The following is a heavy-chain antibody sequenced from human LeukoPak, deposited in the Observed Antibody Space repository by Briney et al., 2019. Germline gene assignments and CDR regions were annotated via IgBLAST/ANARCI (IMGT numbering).Heavy chain of an antibody. CDR1: GGTFSSYA. Sequence: SVKVSCKASGGTFSSYAISWVRQAPGQGLEWMGGIIPIFGTANYAQKFQGRVTITADESTSTAYMELSSLRSEDTAVYYCAREGSGNKNFDYWGQGTLVTVSS. V-gene: IGHV1-69*13. CDR3: AREGSGNKNFDY. J-gene: IGHJ4*02. CDR2: IIPIFGTA. D-gene: IGHD3-3*01.